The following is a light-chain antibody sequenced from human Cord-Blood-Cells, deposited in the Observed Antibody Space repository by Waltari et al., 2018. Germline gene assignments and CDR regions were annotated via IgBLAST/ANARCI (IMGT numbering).Light chain of an antibody. V-gene: IGKV3D-11*01. CDR2: DAS. CDR1: QGVSSY. CDR3: QQYNNWPPYT. Sequence: EIVLTQSPATLSLSPGERATLSCRASQGVSSYLAWYQQKPGQAPRLLIYDASNRATGIPARFSGSGPGTDFTLTISSLQSEDFAVYYCQQYNNWPPYTFGQGTKLEIK. J-gene: IGKJ2*01.